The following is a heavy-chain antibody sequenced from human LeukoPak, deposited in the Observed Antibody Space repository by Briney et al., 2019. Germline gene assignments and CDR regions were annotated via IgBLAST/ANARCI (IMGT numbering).Heavy chain of an antibody. J-gene: IGHJ4*02. V-gene: IGHV3-30*18. D-gene: IGHD6-25*01. CDR3: AKGVRRLHYYFAY. CDR1: GFTFSSYG. CDR2: ISYDGSNK. Sequence: GGSLRLSCAASGFTFSSYGMHWVRQAPGKGLEWVAVISYDGSNKYYADSVKGRFTISRDNSKNTLYLQMNSLRAEDTAVYYCAKGVRRLHYYFAYWGQGTLVTVSS.